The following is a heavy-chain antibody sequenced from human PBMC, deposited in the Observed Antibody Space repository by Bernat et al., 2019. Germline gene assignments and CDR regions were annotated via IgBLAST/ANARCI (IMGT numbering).Heavy chain of an antibody. CDR1: GFTFSSYA. D-gene: IGHD6-13*01. CDR3: ARDLVVRAAAGLDP. V-gene: IGHV3-30*01. Sequence: QVQLVESGGGVVQPAMSLRLSCAASGFTFSSYAMHWVRQAPGKGLEWVAVISYDGSNKYYADSVKGRFTISRDNSKNTLYLQMNSLRAEDTAVYYCARDLVVRAAAGLDPWGQGTLVTVSS. J-gene: IGHJ5*02. CDR2: ISYDGSNK.